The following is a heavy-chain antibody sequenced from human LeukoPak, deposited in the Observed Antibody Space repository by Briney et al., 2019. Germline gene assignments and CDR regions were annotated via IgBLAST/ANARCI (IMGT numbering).Heavy chain of an antibody. V-gene: IGHV3-48*01. CDR3: ARDHPAKFYSSGYQELRGYYYYMDV. J-gene: IGHJ6*03. D-gene: IGHD3-22*01. CDR1: GFTFSSYS. Sequence: PGGSLRLSCAASGFTFSSYSMNWVRQAPGKGLEWVSYISISSGTLYYADSVKGRFTISRDNAKNSLYLQMHSLRAEDTAVYYCARDHPAKFYSSGYQELRGYYYYMDVWGKGTTVTVSS. CDR2: ISISSGTL.